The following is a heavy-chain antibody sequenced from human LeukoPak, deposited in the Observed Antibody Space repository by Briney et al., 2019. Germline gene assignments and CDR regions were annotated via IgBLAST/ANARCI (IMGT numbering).Heavy chain of an antibody. CDR1: GFTFSSYW. CDR2: INQDGSEK. V-gene: IGHV3-7*01. D-gene: IGHD3-3*01. Sequence: QPGGSLRLSCAASGFTFSSYWMSWVRQAPGKGLEWVANINQDGSEKYYVDSVKGRFTISRDNAKNSLYLQMNSLGAEDTAVYYCARGGTDLWSGYYGMDVWGQGTTVTVSS. CDR3: ARGGTDLWSGYYGMDV. J-gene: IGHJ6*02.